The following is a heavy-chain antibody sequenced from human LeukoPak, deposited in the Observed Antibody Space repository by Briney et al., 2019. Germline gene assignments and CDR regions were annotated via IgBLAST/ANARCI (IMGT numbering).Heavy chain of an antibody. J-gene: IGHJ4*02. CDR2: ISGSGGST. CDR3: ATSYDYVWGSYRYTGYFDY. Sequence: GGSLRLSCAAPGFTFSSYAMSWVRQAPGKGLEWVSAISGSGGSTYYADSVKGRFTISRDNSKNTLYLQMNSLRAEDTAVYYCATSYDYVWGSYRYTGYFDYWGQGTLVTVSS. CDR1: GFTFSSYA. D-gene: IGHD3-16*02. V-gene: IGHV3-23*01.